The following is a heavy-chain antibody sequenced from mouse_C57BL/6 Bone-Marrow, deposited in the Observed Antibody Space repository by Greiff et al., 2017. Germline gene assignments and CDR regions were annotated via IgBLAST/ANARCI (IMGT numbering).Heavy chain of an antibody. J-gene: IGHJ1*03. CDR1: GYTFTNYW. V-gene: IGHV1-63*01. CDR2: IYPGGGYT. Sequence: VQLQQSGAELVRPGTSVKMSCKASGYTFTNYWIGWAKQRPGHGLEWIGDIYPGGGYTNYNEKFKGKATLTADKSSSTAYMQFSSLTSEDSAIYYCARYYSHWYVDVWGTGTTVTVSS. D-gene: IGHD1-1*01. CDR3: ARYYSHWYVDV.